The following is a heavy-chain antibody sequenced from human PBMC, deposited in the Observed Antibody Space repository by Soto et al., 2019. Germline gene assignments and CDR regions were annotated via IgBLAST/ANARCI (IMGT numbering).Heavy chain of an antibody. J-gene: IGHJ4*02. CDR2: INAGNGET. V-gene: IGHV1-3*01. D-gene: IGHD3-10*01. CDR1: GYTFTGYA. CDR3: AAPYGSGSYYNGFDY. Sequence: ASVKVSCKASGYTFTGYAMHWVRQAPGQRLEWMGWINAGNGETIYAQKFQGRVTMTEDTSTDTAYMELSSLRSEDTAVYYCAAPYGSGSYYNGFDYWGQGTLVTVSS.